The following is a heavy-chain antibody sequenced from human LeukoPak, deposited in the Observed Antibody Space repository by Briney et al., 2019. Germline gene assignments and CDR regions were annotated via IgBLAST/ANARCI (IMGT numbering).Heavy chain of an antibody. D-gene: IGHD3-10*01. CDR3: ATIKEVRGVMVDAFDI. J-gene: IGHJ3*02. Sequence: AIVKVSCKASGYTFTGYYMHWVRQAPGQGLEWMGWINPNSGGTNYAPKLQGRVTMTRDTSISTAYMELSRLRSDDTAVYYCATIKEVRGVMVDAFDIWGQGTMVTVSS. CDR1: GYTFTGYY. CDR2: INPNSGGT. V-gene: IGHV1-2*02.